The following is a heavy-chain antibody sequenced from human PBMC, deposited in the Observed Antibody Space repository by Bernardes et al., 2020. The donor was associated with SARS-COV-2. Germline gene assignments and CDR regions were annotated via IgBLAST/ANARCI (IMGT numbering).Heavy chain of an antibody. Sequence: GGSLRLSCAASGFTFNSYAMSWVRQAPGKGLEWVSSISGSGGSTYYADSVKGRFTISRDNSKNTLYLQMSSLRAEDTAVYYCAKKPVFGVVTGYYFDYWGQGTLVTVSS. V-gene: IGHV3-23*01. J-gene: IGHJ4*02. CDR3: AKKPVFGVVTGYYFDY. CDR2: ISGSGGST. D-gene: IGHD3-3*01. CDR1: GFTFNSYA.